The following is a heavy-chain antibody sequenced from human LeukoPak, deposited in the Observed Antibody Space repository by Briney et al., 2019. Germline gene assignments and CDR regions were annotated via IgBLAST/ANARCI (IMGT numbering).Heavy chain of an antibody. CDR3: VREREGSSSEH. D-gene: IGHD1-26*01. V-gene: IGHV3-21*04. CDR2: ISSSSSYI. CDR1: GFTFSSYS. J-gene: IGHJ1*01. Sequence: GGSLRLSCAASGFTFSSYSMNWVRQAPGKGLEWVSSISSSSSYIYYADSVKGRFTISRDGSKNTLYLQLNSLRTEDTAIYYCVREREGSSSEHWGQGTLVTVSS.